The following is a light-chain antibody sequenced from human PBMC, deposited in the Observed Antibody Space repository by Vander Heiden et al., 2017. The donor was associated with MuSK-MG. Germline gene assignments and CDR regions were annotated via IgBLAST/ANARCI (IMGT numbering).Light chain of an antibody. CDR1: ALPKQY. CDR3: QSADSSGTYMV. Sequence: SYELTQPPSVSGSTGQTARITGSGDALPKQYAYWYQQKPGQAPVLVIYKDSERPSGIPERFSGSSSGTTVTLTISGVQAEDEADYYCQSADSSGTYMVFGGGTKLTVL. CDR2: KDS. J-gene: IGLJ2*01. V-gene: IGLV3-25*03.